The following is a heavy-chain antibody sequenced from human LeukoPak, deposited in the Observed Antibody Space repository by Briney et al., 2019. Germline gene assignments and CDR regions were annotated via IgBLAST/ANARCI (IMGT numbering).Heavy chain of an antibody. CDR1: GYTFTSYG. CDR3: AKTEYYYDSSGYYSRPDYFDY. D-gene: IGHD3-22*01. J-gene: IGHJ4*02. Sequence: ASVKVSCKASGYTFTSYGISWVRQAPGQGLEWVGWISSYTGNTNYAQKVQGRVTMTTDTSTSTAYMELRSLRSDDTAVYYCAKTEYYYDSSGYYSRPDYFDYWGQGTLVTVSS. CDR2: ISSYTGNT. V-gene: IGHV1-18*01.